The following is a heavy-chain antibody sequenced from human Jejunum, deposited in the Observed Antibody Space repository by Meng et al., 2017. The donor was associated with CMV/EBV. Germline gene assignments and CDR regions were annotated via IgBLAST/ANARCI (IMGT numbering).Heavy chain of an antibody. Sequence: QGQLMQSGAEMKEPGSSMKVSCQSSGGSVNNYAFNWVRQAPGQGLEWMGGIIAIFKTPNYAQKFQGRLTITADESTGTSYMELTSLTSEDTAVYYCARGFLNGYQPFDYWGQGTLVTVSS. CDR2: IIAIFKTP. D-gene: IGHD5-24*01. CDR1: GGSVNNYA. J-gene: IGHJ4*02. V-gene: IGHV1-69*12. CDR3: ARGFLNGYQPFDY.